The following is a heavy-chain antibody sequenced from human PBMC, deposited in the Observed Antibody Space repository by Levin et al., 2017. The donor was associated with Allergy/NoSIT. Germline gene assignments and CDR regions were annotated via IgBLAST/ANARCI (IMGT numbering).Heavy chain of an antibody. Sequence: ASVKVSCKASGGTFSSYAISWVRQAPGQGLEWMGGIIPIFGTANYAQKFQGRVTITADESTSTAYMELSSLRSEDTAVYYCAITRSGYYYVYYYYYYGMDVWGQGTTVTVSS. CDR1: GGTFSSYA. V-gene: IGHV1-69*13. CDR3: AITRSGYYYVYYYYYYGMDV. D-gene: IGHD3-22*01. J-gene: IGHJ6*02. CDR2: IIPIFGTA.